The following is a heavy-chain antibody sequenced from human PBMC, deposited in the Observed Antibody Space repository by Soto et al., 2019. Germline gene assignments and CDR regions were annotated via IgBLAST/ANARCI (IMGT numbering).Heavy chain of an antibody. CDR3: AKVKYDSSGPYYYYGMDV. CDR1: GFTFSSYG. V-gene: IGHV3-30*18. D-gene: IGHD3-22*01. Sequence: GGSLRLSCAASGFTFSSYGMHWVRQAPGKGLEWVAVISYDGSNKYYADSVKGRFTISRDNSRNTLYLQMNSLRAEDTAVYYCAKVKYDSSGPYYYYGMDVWGQGTTVTVSS. CDR2: ISYDGSNK. J-gene: IGHJ6*02.